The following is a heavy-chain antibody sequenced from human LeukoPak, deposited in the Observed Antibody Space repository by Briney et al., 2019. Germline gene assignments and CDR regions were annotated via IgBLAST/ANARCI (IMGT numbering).Heavy chain of an antibody. CDR1: SGSISSANW. CDR3: AREDYCSGGSCYSGYFQH. Sequence: SETLSLTCAVASGSISSANWWGWVRQPPGKGREWIGKIFHSGSTNYNPSLKRRVTISVDKSKKQFSLKLSSVTVADTAVYYCAREDYCSGGSCYSGYFQHWGQGTLVTVSS. V-gene: IGHV4-4*02. J-gene: IGHJ1*01. D-gene: IGHD2-15*01. CDR2: IFHSGST.